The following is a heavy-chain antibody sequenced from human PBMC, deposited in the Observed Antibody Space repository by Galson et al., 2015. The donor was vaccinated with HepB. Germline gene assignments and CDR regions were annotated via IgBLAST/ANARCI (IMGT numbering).Heavy chain of an antibody. CDR2: ISYTGRYT. Sequence: SLRLSCAASGFSFNYFPMHWVRQAPGKGLEWVAVISYTGRYTNYADFGKGRFTISRDNSKNALYLQMNSLRVEDTALYYCVRPGGAGAGDYHNWYFDLWGRGTLVTVSS. CDR3: VRPGGAGAGDYHNWYFDL. D-gene: IGHD4-17*01. J-gene: IGHJ2*01. CDR1: GFSFNYFP. V-gene: IGHV3-30*04.